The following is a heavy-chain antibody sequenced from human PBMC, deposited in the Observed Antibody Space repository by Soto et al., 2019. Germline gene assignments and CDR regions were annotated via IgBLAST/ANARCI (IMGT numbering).Heavy chain of an antibody. CDR2: ISWNSGSI. V-gene: IGHV3-9*01. CDR3: AASDY. J-gene: IGHJ4*02. Sequence: EVQLVESGGGLVQPGRSLRLSCAASGFTFDDYAMHWVRQAPGKGLEWVSGISWNSGSIGYADSVKGRFTISRDNAKNSLYLQMNSLSAEDTALYYCAASDYWGQGTLVTVSS. CDR1: GFTFDDYA.